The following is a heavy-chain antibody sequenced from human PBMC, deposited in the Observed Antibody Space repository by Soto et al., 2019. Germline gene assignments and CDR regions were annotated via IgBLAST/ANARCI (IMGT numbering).Heavy chain of an antibody. D-gene: IGHD4-17*01. Sequence: GGSLRLSCAASGFSFTNAWMNWVCQAPGKGLEWVAVIWYDGSNKYYADSVKGRFTISRDNSKNTLYLQMNSLRAEDTAVYYCAREGHDYGDYVYYFDYWGQGTLVTVSS. CDR2: IWYDGSNK. J-gene: IGHJ4*02. CDR1: GFSFTNAW. V-gene: IGHV3-33*08. CDR3: AREGHDYGDYVYYFDY.